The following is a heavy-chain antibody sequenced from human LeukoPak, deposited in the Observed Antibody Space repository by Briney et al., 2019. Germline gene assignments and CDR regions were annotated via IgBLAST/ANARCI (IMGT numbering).Heavy chain of an antibody. Sequence: ASVRVSCKASGYTFSGYYMNWVRQAPGKGLEWMGWINRNSGGTYYADTFKGRVTMTRDTSNSTAYMELSRLRSDDTAVYYCARRDIVSTYEYYFDYWGQGTLVTVSS. D-gene: IGHD5/OR15-5a*01. V-gene: IGHV1-2*02. J-gene: IGHJ4*02. CDR2: INRNSGGT. CDR1: GYTFSGYY. CDR3: ARRDIVSTYEYYFDY.